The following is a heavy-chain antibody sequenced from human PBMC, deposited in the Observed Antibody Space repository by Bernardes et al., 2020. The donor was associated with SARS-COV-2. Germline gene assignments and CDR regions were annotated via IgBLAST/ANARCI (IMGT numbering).Heavy chain of an antibody. CDR2: IWHDGSNK. J-gene: IGHJ6*02. Sequence: GGSLRLSCAASGFTFSSYGMHWVRQAPGKGLEWVAVIWHDGSNKNYADSVKGRFTISRDNSKNTLYLQMNSLRAEDTAVYYCAKDRLYYDILTGYYPSEYYYYYYGMDVWGQGTTVTVTS. CDR3: AKDRLYYDILTGYYPSEYYYYYYGMDV. CDR1: GFTFSSYG. V-gene: IGHV3-33*06. D-gene: IGHD3-9*01.